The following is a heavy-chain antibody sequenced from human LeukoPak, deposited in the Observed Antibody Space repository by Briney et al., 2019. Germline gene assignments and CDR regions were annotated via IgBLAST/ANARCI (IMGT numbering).Heavy chain of an antibody. D-gene: IGHD4-11*01. CDR3: ARDRVTTAFHAFDI. V-gene: IGHV4-38-2*02. CDR2: IYHSGST. Sequence: SETLSLTCTVSGGSISTNYWGWIRQPPGKGLEWIGSIYHSGSTYYNPSLKSRVTISVDTSKNQFSLKLSSVTAADTAVYYCARDRVTTAFHAFDIWGQGTMVTVSS. J-gene: IGHJ3*02. CDR1: GGSISTNY.